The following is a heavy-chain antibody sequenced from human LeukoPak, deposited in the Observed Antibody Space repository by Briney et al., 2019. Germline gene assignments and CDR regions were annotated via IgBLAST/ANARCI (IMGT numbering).Heavy chain of an antibody. CDR1: GFTFSSYW. D-gene: IGHD6-19*01. CDR2: INSDGSST. V-gene: IGHV3-74*01. J-gene: IGHJ6*02. Sequence: PGGSLRLSCAASGFTFSSYWMHWVRQAPGKGLVWVSRINSDGSSTSYADSVKGRFTISRDNAKNTLYLQMNGLRAEDTAVYYCARDLEQYSSGWYTFYYYYGMDVWGQGTTVTVSS. CDR3: ARDLEQYSSGWYTFYYYYGMDV.